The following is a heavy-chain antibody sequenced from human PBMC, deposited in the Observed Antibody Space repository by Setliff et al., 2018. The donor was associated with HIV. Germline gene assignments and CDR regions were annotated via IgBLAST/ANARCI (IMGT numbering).Heavy chain of an antibody. CDR2: IDWDDDK. V-gene: IGHV2-70*04. CDR3: AYRRSPTTGDWFVS. Sequence: GSGPTLVNPTQTLTLTCTFSGFSLSTSGMRVSWIRQPPGKALEWLARIDWDDDKFYSTSLKTRLTISKDTSKNQVVLTMSNMDPLDTATYFCAYRRSPTTGDWFVSWGQGTLVTVSS. J-gene: IGHJ5*01. CDR1: GFSLSTSGMR. D-gene: IGHD1-1*01.